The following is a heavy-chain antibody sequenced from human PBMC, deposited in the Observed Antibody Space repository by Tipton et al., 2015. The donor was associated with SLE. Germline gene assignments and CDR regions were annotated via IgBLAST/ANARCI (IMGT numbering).Heavy chain of an antibody. J-gene: IGHJ3*02. Sequence: TLSLTCAVYGGSFSGYYWSWIRQPPGKGLECIGEINHSGSTNYNPSLKSRVTISVDTSKNQFSLKLSSVTAADTAVYYCAREDTPAAFGIWGQGTMVTVSS. V-gene: IGHV4-34*01. CDR3: AREDTPAAFGI. D-gene: IGHD2-15*01. CDR2: INHSGST. CDR1: GGSFSGYY.